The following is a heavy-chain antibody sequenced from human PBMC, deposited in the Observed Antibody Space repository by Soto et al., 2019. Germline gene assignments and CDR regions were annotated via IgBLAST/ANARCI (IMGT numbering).Heavy chain of an antibody. V-gene: IGHV2-70*04. CDR1: GFSLSTSGMR. J-gene: IGHJ6*02. CDR2: IDWDDDK. CDR3: ARSPLYSSSSGSYYYGMDV. D-gene: IGHD6-6*01. Sequence: SGPTLVNPTQTLTLTCTFSGFSLSTSGMRVSWIRQPPGKALEWLARIDWDDDKFYSTSLKTRLTISKDTSKNQVVPTMTNMDPVDTATYYCARSPLYSSSSGSYYYGMDVWGQGTTVTVSS.